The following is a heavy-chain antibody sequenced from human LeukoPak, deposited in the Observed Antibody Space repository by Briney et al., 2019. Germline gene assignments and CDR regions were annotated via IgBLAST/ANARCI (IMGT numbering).Heavy chain of an antibody. V-gene: IGHV3-23*01. CDR3: AKDRLLNCRGDCYIFDY. CDR1: GFTFSSYG. D-gene: IGHD2-21*02. Sequence: GSLRLSCAASGFTFSSYGIHWVRQTPGKGLEWVSSISGSGDSTFYADSVKGRFSISRDNSKNTLYLQVNGLRTEDTAVYYCAKDRLLNCRGDCYIFDYWGQGTVVTVSS. CDR2: ISGSGDST. J-gene: IGHJ4*02.